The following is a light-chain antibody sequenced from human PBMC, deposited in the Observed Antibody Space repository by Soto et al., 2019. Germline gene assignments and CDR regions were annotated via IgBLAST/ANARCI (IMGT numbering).Light chain of an antibody. Sequence: QSALTQPASVSGSPGQSITISCTGTSSDVGGYNYVSWYQQHPGKAPKLMIYDVSNRPSGVSTRLSGSKSGNTASLTISGLQAEDEADYYSSSYTSSSKVFGGGTTLTVL. CDR2: DVS. J-gene: IGLJ2*01. V-gene: IGLV2-14*01. CDR3: SSYTSSSKV. CDR1: SSDVGGYNY.